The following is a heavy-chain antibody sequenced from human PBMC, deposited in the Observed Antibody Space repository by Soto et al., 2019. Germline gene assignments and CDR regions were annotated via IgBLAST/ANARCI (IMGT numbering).Heavy chain of an antibody. J-gene: IGHJ4*02. CDR2: INSDGSST. CDR3: ARDRAWGYFDY. D-gene: IGHD1-26*01. CDR1: GFTFSSYW. V-gene: IGHV3-74*01. Sequence: GGSLRLSCSASGFTFSSYWMHWVRQAPGKGLVWVSRINSDGSSTSYADSVKGRFTISRDNAKNTLYLQMNSLRAEDTAVYYCARDRAWGYFDYWGQGTLVTVSS.